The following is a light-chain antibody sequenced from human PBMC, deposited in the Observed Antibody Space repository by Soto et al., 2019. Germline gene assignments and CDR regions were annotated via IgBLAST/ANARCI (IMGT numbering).Light chain of an antibody. V-gene: IGLV3-21*02. CDR1: SIGSRS. CDR3: QVWGSSSEYPL. Sequence: SYELTQPPSVSVAPGQTARITCGGNSIGSRSVHWYQQKPGQAPVLVLYDDSDRPTGIPERFSGFNSGNTAILTISRVEAGDEADYYCQVWGSSSEYPLFGGGTKLTVL. CDR2: DDS. J-gene: IGLJ3*02.